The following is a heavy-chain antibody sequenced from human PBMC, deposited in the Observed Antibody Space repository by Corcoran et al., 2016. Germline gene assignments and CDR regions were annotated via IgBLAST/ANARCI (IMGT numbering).Heavy chain of an antibody. Sequence: QVQLQESGPGLVKPSETLSLTCTVSGGSISSYYWSWIRQPPGKGLEWIGYIYYSGSTNYNPSLKSRVTISVDTSKNQFSLKLSSVTAADTAVYYWARGGIAVVVPFDYWGQRTLVTVSS. CDR3: ARGGIAVVVPFDY. V-gene: IGHV4-59*01. D-gene: IGHD6-19*01. CDR2: IYYSGST. CDR1: GGSISSYY. J-gene: IGHJ4*02.